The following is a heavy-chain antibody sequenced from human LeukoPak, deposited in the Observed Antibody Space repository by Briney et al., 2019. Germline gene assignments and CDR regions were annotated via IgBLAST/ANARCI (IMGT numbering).Heavy chain of an antibody. CDR3: ARGGTNNWFDP. J-gene: IGHJ5*02. Sequence: GGSLRLSCAASGFTFSSYGMHWVRQAPGKGLEWVAVIWYDGSNKYYADSVKGRFTISRDNSKSTLYLQMNSLRAEDTAVYYCARGGTNNWFDPWGQGTLVTVSS. CDR2: IWYDGSNK. V-gene: IGHV3-33*01. D-gene: IGHD2-8*01. CDR1: GFTFSSYG.